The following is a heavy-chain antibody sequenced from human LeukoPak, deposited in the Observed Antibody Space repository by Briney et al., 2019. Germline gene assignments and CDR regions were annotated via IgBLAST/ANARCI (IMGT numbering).Heavy chain of an antibody. D-gene: IGHD3-3*01. CDR1: GFTFSSYS. CDR3: ARDRTIFGVADYYYYGMDV. CDR2: ISSSSSYI. J-gene: IGHJ6*02. Sequence: GGSLRLSCAASGFTFSSYSMNWVRQAPGKGLEWASSISSSSSYIYYADSVKGRFTISRDNAKNSLYLQMNSLRAEDTAVYYCARDRTIFGVADYYYYGMDVWGQGTTVTVSS. V-gene: IGHV3-21*01.